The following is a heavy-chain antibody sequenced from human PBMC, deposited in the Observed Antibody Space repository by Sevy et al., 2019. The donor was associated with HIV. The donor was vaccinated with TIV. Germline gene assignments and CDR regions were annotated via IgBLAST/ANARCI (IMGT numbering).Heavy chain of an antibody. Sequence: SETLSLTCAVYGGSFSGYYWSWIRQPPGKGLEWIGEINHSGSTNYNPSLKSRVTISVDTSKNQFSLKLSSVTAADTAVYYCARGARYSCSWWGYWGQGTLVTVSS. V-gene: IGHV4-34*01. D-gene: IGHD6-13*01. J-gene: IGHJ4*02. CDR3: ARGARYSCSWWGY. CDR1: GGSFSGYY. CDR2: INHSGST.